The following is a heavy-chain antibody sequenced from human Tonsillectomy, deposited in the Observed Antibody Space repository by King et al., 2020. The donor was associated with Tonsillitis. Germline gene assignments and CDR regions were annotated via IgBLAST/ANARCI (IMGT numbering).Heavy chain of an antibody. D-gene: IGHD6-19*01. Sequence: VQLVESGGDVVQPGRSLRLSCAASGFTFRSYGMHWVRQAPGKGLEWVAVISYDGSNKHYADSVKGRFTVSRDNSENTLYLQMSSLGAEDTAVYYCARARLCSSEWGIDSWGQDTLVTVSS. CDR3: ARARLCSSEWGIDS. V-gene: IGHV3-33*05. CDR2: ISYDGSNK. CDR1: GFTFRSYG. J-gene: IGHJ1*01.